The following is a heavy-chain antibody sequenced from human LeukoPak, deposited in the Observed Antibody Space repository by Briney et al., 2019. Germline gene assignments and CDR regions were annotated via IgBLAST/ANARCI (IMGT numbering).Heavy chain of an antibody. V-gene: IGHV3-33*01. Sequence: GGSLRLSCAASGFTFSSYGMHWVRQAPGKGLEWVAVIWYDGSNKYYADSVKGGFTISRDNSKNTLYLQMNSLRAEDTAVYYCARDAYYDFWSGERWFDPWGQGTLVTVSS. D-gene: IGHD3-3*01. CDR2: IWYDGSNK. J-gene: IGHJ5*02. CDR1: GFTFSSYG. CDR3: ARDAYYDFWSGERWFDP.